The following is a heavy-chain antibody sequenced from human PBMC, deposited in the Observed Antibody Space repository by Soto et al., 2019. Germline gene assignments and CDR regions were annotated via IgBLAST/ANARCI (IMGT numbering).Heavy chain of an antibody. CDR1: GYTFTGYY. J-gene: IGHJ4*02. Sequence: SCKASGYTFTGYYMHWVRQAPGKGLEWLAFIWYDGSNQHYAASVKGRFTISRDNSRNTLYLQMNNLRADDTAVYFCARAVSSATYYDCIGYWGRGTLVTVS. CDR3: ARAVSSATYYDCIGY. D-gene: IGHD1-26*01. V-gene: IGHV3-33*01. CDR2: IWYDGSNQ.